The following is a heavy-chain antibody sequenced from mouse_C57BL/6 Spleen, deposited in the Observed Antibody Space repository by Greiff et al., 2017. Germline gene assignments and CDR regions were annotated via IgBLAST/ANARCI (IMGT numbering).Heavy chain of an antibody. Sequence: VQLQESGPGLVQPSQSLSITCTVSGFSLTSYGVHWVRQSPGKGLEWLGVIWRGGSTDYNAAFMSRLSITKDNSKSQVFFKMNSLQADDTAIYYGAKNSDYGSSPLYFDYWGQGTTLTVSS. CDR2: IWRGGST. J-gene: IGHJ2*01. CDR1: GFSLTSYG. V-gene: IGHV2-5*01. D-gene: IGHD1-1*01. CDR3: AKNSDYGSSPLYFDY.